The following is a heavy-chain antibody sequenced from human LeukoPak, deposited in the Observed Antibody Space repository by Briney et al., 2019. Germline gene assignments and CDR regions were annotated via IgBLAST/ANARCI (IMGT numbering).Heavy chain of an antibody. CDR3: ARDRYSDYYYYMDV. J-gene: IGHJ6*03. Sequence: ASVKVSCKASGYTFTGYYMHLVRQAPGQGLEWMGWINPNSGGTNYAQKFQGRVTMTRDTSISTAYMELSRLRSDDTAVYYCARDRYSDYYYYMDVWGKGTTVTVSS. CDR1: GYTFTGYY. V-gene: IGHV1-2*02. D-gene: IGHD1-1*01. CDR2: INPNSGGT.